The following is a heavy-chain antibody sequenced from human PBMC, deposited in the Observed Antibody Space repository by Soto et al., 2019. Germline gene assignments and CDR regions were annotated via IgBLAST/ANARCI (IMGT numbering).Heavy chain of an antibody. J-gene: IGHJ5*02. Sequence: EVQLVESGGGLVQPGGSLRLSCTASGFTFSSYWMNWVRQAPGKGLEWVGNIKEDGSEKFYVDSVKGRFTISRDNAKNSLYLVMNSLRVEDTAIYFCARDFGGPWGQGTLVTVSS. CDR1: GFTFSSYW. D-gene: IGHD1-26*01. CDR2: IKEDGSEK. V-gene: IGHV3-7*05. CDR3: ARDFGGP.